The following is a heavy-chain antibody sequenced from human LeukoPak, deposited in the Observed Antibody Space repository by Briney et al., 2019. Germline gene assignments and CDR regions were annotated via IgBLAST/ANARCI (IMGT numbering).Heavy chain of an antibody. CDR1: GGSISSYY. CDR3: ARGGVLLWFGELLEAPSYAFDI. V-gene: IGHV4-59*01. CDR2: IYYSGST. D-gene: IGHD3-10*01. J-gene: IGHJ3*02. Sequence: SETLSLTWTVSGGSISSYYWSWIRQPPGKGLEWIGYIYYSGSTNYNPSLKSRVTISVDTSKNQFSLKLSSVTAADTAVYYCARGGVLLWFGELLEAPSYAFDIWGQGTMVTVSS.